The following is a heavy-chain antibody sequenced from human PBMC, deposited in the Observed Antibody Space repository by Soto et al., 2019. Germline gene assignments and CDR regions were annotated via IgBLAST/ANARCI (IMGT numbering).Heavy chain of an antibody. CDR2: ISSSSSTI. D-gene: IGHD3-16*01. V-gene: IGHV3-48*02. CDR3: ARERTLGAIIGRDAFDI. CDR1: GFTFSSYS. Sequence: EVQLVESGGGLVQPGGSLRLSCAASGFTFSSYSMNWVRQAPGKGLEWVSYISSSSSTIYYADSVKGRFTISRDNAKNSMYLYMNIVGDEDTAVYYCARERTLGAIIGRDAFDIWGQGTMVTVSS. J-gene: IGHJ3*02.